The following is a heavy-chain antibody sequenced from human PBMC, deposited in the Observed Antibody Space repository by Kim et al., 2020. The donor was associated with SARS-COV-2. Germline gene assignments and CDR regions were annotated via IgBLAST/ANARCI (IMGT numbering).Heavy chain of an antibody. D-gene: IGHD6-19*01. J-gene: IGHJ4*02. Sequence: GGSLRLSCAASGFTFSSYWMHWVRQAPGKGLVWVSRINSDGSSTSYADSVKGRFTISRDNAKNTLYLQMNSLRAEDTAVYYCARGKQWLAQGRVFDYWGQGTLVTVSS. CDR1: GFTFSSYW. CDR3: ARGKQWLAQGRVFDY. V-gene: IGHV3-74*01. CDR2: INSDGSST.